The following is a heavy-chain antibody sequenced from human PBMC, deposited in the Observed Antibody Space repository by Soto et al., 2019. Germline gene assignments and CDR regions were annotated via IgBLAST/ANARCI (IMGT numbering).Heavy chain of an antibody. V-gene: IGHV4-30-2*01. CDR2: IYYGGTT. D-gene: IGHD4-17*01. CDR1: GGSITIGGYS. J-gene: IGHJ6*02. Sequence: TLSLTCAVSGGSITIGGYSWSWIRQPPGKGLEFIGYIYYGGTTYYNPSLKSRVTISLDGSKNQFSLKLSSVTAADTAVYYCARSPGGDYYYYGMDVWGQGTTVTVSS. CDR3: ARSPGGDYYYYGMDV.